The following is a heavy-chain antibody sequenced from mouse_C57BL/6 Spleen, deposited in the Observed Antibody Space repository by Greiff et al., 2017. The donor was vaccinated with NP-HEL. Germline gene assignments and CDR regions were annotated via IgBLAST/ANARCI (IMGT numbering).Heavy chain of an antibody. CDR1: GYTFTSYW. V-gene: IGHV1-55*01. Sequence: QVQLQQPGAELVKPGASVKMSCKASGYTFTSYWITWVKQRPGQGLEWIGDIYPGSGSTNYNEKFKSKATLTVDTSSSTAYMQRSSLTSEDSAVYYCARGGYGPGAMDDWGQGTSVTVSS. D-gene: IGHD1-1*02. J-gene: IGHJ4*01. CDR2: IYPGSGST. CDR3: ARGGYGPGAMDD.